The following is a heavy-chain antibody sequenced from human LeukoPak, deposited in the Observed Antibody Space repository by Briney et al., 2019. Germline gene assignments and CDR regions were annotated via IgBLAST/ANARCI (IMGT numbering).Heavy chain of an antibody. J-gene: IGHJ3*02. CDR1: GGTFSSYA. CDR2: IIPIFGTA. CDR3: ARSDHNSWNAFDI. Sequence: VASVKVSCKASGGTFSSYAISWVRQAPGQGLEWMGGIIPIFGTANYAQKFQGRVTITRNTPISTAYMELSSLTSEDTAVYYCARSDHNSWNAFDIWGQGTMVTVSS. V-gene: IGHV1-69*05. D-gene: IGHD1-26*01.